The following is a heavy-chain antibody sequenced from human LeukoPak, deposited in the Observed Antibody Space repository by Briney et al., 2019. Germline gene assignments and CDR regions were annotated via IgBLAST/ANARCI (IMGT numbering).Heavy chain of an antibody. CDR3: ARDGASMEPYYYMDV. Sequence: ASVKVSCKASGYTFTGYYMHWVRQAPGQGLEWMGWINPNSGGTNYAQKFQGRVTMARDTSISTAYMELSRLRSDDTAVYYCARDGASMEPYYYMDVWGKGTTVTVSS. CDR1: GYTFTGYY. V-gene: IGHV1-2*02. CDR2: INPNSGGT. J-gene: IGHJ6*03. D-gene: IGHD1-1*01.